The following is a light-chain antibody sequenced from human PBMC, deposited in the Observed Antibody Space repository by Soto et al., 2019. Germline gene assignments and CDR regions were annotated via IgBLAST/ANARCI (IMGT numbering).Light chain of an antibody. CDR2: GAS. V-gene: IGKV3-20*01. CDR3: QQYGSSSWT. CDR1: QSVISMY. J-gene: IGKJ1*01. Sequence: EILLTQSPGTLSLSPGERVTLSCRASQSVISMYLAWYQQTPGKAPRILIYGASSRDTGIPDRFSGSGSGTEFTLTISRLEPEDFEVYYCQQYGSSSWTFGQGTKVDIK.